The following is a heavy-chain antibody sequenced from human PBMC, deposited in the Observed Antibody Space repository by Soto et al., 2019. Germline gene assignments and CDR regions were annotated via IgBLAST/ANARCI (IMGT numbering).Heavy chain of an antibody. CDR2: IKRDGSEK. D-gene: IGHD4-4*01. CDR3: AKAGLQFYSNSAGFHFYD. CDR1: GFTFSSYW. J-gene: IGHJ4*02. Sequence: GGSLRLSCAASGFTFSSYWMSWVRQAPGKGLEWVANIKRDGSEKYYVDSVKGRFTISRDNAKNSLYLQMDSLRPEDTAIYYCAKAGLQFYSNSAGFHFYDWGQGTLVTVSS. V-gene: IGHV3-7*01.